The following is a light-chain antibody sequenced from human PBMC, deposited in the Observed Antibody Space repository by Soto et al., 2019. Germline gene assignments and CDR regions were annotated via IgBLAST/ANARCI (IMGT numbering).Light chain of an antibody. CDR2: LNSDGSH. Sequence: QSALTQSPSASASLGASVKLTCTLSSGHSSYAIAWHQQQPEKGPRYLMKLNSDGSHTKGDGITDRFSGSSSGAERYLTISSLQSEDEADYYCQTWGTGIQVFGGGTQLTVL. CDR3: QTWGTGIQV. V-gene: IGLV4-69*01. J-gene: IGLJ2*01. CDR1: SGHSSYA.